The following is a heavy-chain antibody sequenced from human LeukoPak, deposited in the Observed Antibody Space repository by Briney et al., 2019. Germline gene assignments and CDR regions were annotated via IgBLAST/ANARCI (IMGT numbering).Heavy chain of an antibody. V-gene: IGHV3-48*03. Sequence: GGSLRLSCAASGFTFSSYEMNWVRRAPGKGLEWVSYISSSGSTIYYADSVKGRFTISRDNAKNSLYLQMNSLRAEDTAVYYCARESYRGGYYFDYWGQGTLVIVSS. CDR1: GFTFSSYE. D-gene: IGHD3-22*01. J-gene: IGHJ4*02. CDR2: ISSSGSTI. CDR3: ARESYRGGYYFDY.